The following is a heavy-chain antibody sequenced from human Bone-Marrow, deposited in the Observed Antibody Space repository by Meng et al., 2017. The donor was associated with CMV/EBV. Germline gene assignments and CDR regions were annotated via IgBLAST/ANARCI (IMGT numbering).Heavy chain of an antibody. CDR2: IYYTGST. V-gene: IGHV4-59*01. CDR3: ARVEMATGDIEH. Sequence: SETLSLTCTVSGGSLRSYYWSWIRQPPGKRLEWIGHIYYTGSTNYNPSLKSRLTMSVDTSKSQFSLKLSSVTAADTAVYYCARVEMATGDIEHWGQGTLVTVS. CDR1: GGSLRSYY. J-gene: IGHJ4*02. D-gene: IGHD5-24*01.